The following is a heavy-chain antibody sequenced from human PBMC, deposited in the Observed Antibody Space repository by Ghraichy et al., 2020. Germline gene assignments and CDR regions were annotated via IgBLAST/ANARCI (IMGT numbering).Heavy chain of an antibody. V-gene: IGHV4-59*01. CDR2: IYYSGST. D-gene: IGHD6-19*01. CDR1: GGSISSYY. CDR3: ARGVLIPYSSGWSFDY. Sequence: SETLSLTCTVSGGSISSYYWSWIRQPPGKGLEWIGYIYYSGSTNYNPSLKRRVTISVDTSKNQFSLKLSSVTAADTAVYYCARGVLIPYSSGWSFDYWGQGTLVTVSS. J-gene: IGHJ4*02.